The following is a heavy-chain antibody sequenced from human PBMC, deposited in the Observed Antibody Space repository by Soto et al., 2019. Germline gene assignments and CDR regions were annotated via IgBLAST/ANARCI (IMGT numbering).Heavy chain of an antibody. D-gene: IGHD3-22*01. V-gene: IGHV5-51*01. J-gene: IGHJ5*02. CDR3: ARRLHYYDSSGYYGGWFDP. CDR1: GYSFTNYW. Sequence: PGESLKISCKGSGYSFTNYWIGWVRQKPGKGLEWMGIIYPDDSDTRYSPSFQGQVTISVDESISTAYLQWSSLKASDTGMYYCARRLHYYDSSGYYGGWFDPWGQGTLVTVSS. CDR2: IYPDDSDT.